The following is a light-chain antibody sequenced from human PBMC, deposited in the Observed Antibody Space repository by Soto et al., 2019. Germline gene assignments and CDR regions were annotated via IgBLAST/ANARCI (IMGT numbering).Light chain of an antibody. Sequence: DIQMTQSPSSLSASVGDRVTITCRASQSISSYLNWYQQTPGKAPKLLIYAASSLQSGVPSRFSGSGSGTDFTLTISSLQPAYFATYYCQQSYSTPLTFGHGTKVEIK. CDR2: AAS. V-gene: IGKV1-39*01. J-gene: IGKJ1*01. CDR1: QSISSY. CDR3: QQSYSTPLT.